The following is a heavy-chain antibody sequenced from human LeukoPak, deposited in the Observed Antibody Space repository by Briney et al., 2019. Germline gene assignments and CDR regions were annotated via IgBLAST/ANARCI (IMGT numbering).Heavy chain of an antibody. Sequence: ASVKVSCKASGYTFTSYYMHWVRQAPGQGLEWMGIINPSGGSTSYAQKFQGRVTMTRDTSTSTVYMELSSLRSEDTAVYYCARGGCSGAGNCCLFDYWGQGTLLTVSS. V-gene: IGHV1-46*01. J-gene: IGHJ4*02. CDR1: GYTFTSYY. D-gene: IGHD5-12*01. CDR3: ARGGCSGAGNCCLFDY. CDR2: INPSGGST.